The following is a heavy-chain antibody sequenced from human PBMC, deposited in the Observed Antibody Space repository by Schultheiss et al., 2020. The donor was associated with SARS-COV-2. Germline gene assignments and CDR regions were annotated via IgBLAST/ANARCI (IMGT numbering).Heavy chain of an antibody. CDR3: ARARYSSSWYRNYYYGMDV. D-gene: IGHD6-13*01. V-gene: IGHV1-2*02. Sequence: ASVKVSCKASGYTFTGYYMHWVRQAPGQGLEWMGWINPNSGGTNYAQKFQGRVTMTRDTSISTAYMELSRLRSDDTAVYYCARARYSSSWYRNYYYGMDVWGQGTTVTVSS. J-gene: IGHJ6*02. CDR1: GYTFTGYY. CDR2: INPNSGGT.